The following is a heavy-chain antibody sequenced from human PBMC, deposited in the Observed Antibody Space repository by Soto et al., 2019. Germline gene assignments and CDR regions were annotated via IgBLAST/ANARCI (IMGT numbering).Heavy chain of an antibody. D-gene: IGHD3-22*01. J-gene: IGHJ5*02. CDR3: TTNYYDSSGYDNWFDP. CDR2: IRSKAYGRTT. CDR1: GFTFGDYA. V-gene: IGHV3-49*03. Sequence: GGSLRLSCTASGFTFGDYAMSWFRQAPGKGLEWVGFIRSKAYGRTTQYAASVKGRFTISRDDSKSIAYLQMNSLKTEDTAVYYCTTNYYDSSGYDNWFDPWGQGTLVTVSS.